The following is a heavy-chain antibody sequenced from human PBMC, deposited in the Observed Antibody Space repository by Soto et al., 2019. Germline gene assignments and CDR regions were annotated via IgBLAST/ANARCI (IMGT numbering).Heavy chain of an antibody. CDR3: ARGGGFFDY. Sequence: EVQLVESGGGLVQPGGSLRLSCAASGFTFSSYVINWLRQAPGKGLEWVSYISSSSSTIYYADSVKGRFTISRDNAKNSLYLKMNSLRDEDSAVYSCARGGGFFDYWGQGTLVTVSS. CDR2: ISSSSSTI. D-gene: IGHD3-10*01. V-gene: IGHV3-48*02. J-gene: IGHJ4*02. CDR1: GFTFSSYV.